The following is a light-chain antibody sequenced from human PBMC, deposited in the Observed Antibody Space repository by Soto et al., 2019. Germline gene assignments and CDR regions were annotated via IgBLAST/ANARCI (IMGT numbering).Light chain of an antibody. Sequence: AIRMTQSPSSFAASTGDRVTITCRASQGISSYLAWYQQKPGKAPKLLIYAASTLQSGVPSRFSGSGSGTDFTLTIRSLQPEDFATYYCQQYNSYSPLTFGGGTTGDIK. V-gene: IGKV1-8*01. CDR3: QQYNSYSPLT. J-gene: IGKJ4*01. CDR1: QGISSY. CDR2: AAS.